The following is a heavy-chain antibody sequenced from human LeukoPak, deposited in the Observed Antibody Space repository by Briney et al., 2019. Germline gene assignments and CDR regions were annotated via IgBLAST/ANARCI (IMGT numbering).Heavy chain of an antibody. CDR2: IRYDGSIK. J-gene: IGHJ6*03. D-gene: IGHD3-10*01. V-gene: IGHV3-30*02. CDR3: AKQTFTMVGGAKRNYYMDV. CDR1: GFTFSNYG. Sequence: GGSLRLSCAASGFTFSNYGMHWVRQAPGKGLEWMAFIRYDGSIKYYADSVKGRFTISRDNSKNTLYLQMNSLRAEDTAVYYCAKQTFTMVGGAKRNYYMDVWGKGTTVTISS.